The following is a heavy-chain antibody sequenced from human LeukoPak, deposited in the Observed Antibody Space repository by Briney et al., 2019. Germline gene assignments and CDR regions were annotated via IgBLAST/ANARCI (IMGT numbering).Heavy chain of an antibody. Sequence: ASVKVSCKASGYTFTGYYMHWVRQAPGQGLEWMGWINPNSGGTNYAQKFQGRVTMTRDTSISTAYMELSRLRSDDTAVYYCARVGYGGNSAFDYWGQGTLVTVSS. J-gene: IGHJ4*02. CDR2: INPNSGGT. CDR1: GYTFTGYY. CDR3: ARVGYGGNSAFDY. D-gene: IGHD4-23*01. V-gene: IGHV1-2*02.